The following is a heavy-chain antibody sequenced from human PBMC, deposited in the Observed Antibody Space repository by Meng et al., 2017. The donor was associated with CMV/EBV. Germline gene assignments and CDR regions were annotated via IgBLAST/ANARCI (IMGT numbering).Heavy chain of an antibody. CDR3: ARAAPYYYDKYGMDV. V-gene: IGHV3-53*01. Sequence: GGSLRLSCAASGFTVSSNYMSWVRQAPGKGLEWVSVIYSGGSTYYADSVKGRFTISRDNAKNSLYLQMNSLRAEDTAVYYCARAAPYYYDKYGMDVWGQGTTVTVSS. CDR2: IYSGGST. CDR1: GFTVSSNY. J-gene: IGHJ6*02. D-gene: IGHD3-22*01.